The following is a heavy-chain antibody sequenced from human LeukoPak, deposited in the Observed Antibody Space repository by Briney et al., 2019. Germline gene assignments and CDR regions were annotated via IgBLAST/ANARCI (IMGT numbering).Heavy chain of an antibody. D-gene: IGHD2-2*01. CDR2: ISGDGGST. V-gene: IGHV3-43*02. Sequence: GGSLRLSCAASGFTFDDYAMHWVRQAPGKGLEWVSLISGDGGSTYYADSVKGRFTISRDNSKNSLYLQMNSLRTEDTALYYCAKGSSSTSSDYYYGMDVWGQGTTVTVSS. J-gene: IGHJ6*02. CDR1: GFTFDDYA. CDR3: AKGSSSTSSDYYYGMDV.